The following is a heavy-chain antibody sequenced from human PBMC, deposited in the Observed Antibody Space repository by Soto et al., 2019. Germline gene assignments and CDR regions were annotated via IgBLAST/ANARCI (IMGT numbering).Heavy chain of an antibody. CDR3: ERVYFSVDGCSPGGAFFFYNYYYRDV. CDR1: GGSFSGYY. Sequence: SETLSLTCAVYGGSFSGYYWSWIRQPPGKGLEWIGEINHSGSTNYNPSLKSRVTISVDTSKNQFSLKLSSVTAADTAVYYCERVYFSVDGCSPGGAFFFYNYYYRDVWGKGPTVTVSS. CDR2: INHSGST. V-gene: IGHV4-34*01. J-gene: IGHJ6*03. D-gene: IGHD2-15*01.